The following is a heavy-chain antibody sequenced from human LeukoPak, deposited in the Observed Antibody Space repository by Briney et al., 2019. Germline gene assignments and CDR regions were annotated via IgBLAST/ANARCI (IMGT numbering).Heavy chain of an antibody. J-gene: IGHJ4*02. D-gene: IGHD5-18*01. V-gene: IGHV3-23*01. CDR3: AKTLGYNYGYVEN. CDR1: GFTLSSCA. Sequence: GGSLRLSCAASGFTLSSCAMRWVRQAPGKGLEWVLAVSGSGGNTNDADSVRGRFTISRDNSKNTLYLQMNSLRAEDTAVYYCAKTLGYNYGYVENWGQGTLVTVSS. CDR2: VSGSGGNT.